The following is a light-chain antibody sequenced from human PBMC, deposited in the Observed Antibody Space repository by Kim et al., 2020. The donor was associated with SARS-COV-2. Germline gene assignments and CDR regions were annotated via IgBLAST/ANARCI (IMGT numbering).Light chain of an antibody. CDR3: QKCDSAPWT. CDR2: AAS. CDR1: QDISNY. J-gene: IGKJ1*01. Sequence: ASVGDRVTITCRASQDISNYLAWFQLKPGKAPKLLIYAASALQPGVPSRFSGSGSGTDFTLTVTSLQPEDVATYYCQKCDSAPWTFGQVTKVEIK. V-gene: IGKV1-27*01.